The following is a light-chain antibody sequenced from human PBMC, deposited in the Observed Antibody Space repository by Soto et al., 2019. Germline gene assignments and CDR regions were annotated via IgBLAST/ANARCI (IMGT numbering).Light chain of an antibody. CDR1: QGIGNT. CDR3: QQRSNWPRT. Sequence: EIVITQSPATLSVSPWEGATLSCGASQGIGNTLAWYQQKPGQTPRLPIYGASNRATGIPARFSGSGSGTDFTLTISSLEPEDFAVYYCQQRSNWPRTFGQGTKVDIK. J-gene: IGKJ1*01. V-gene: IGKV3-11*01. CDR2: GAS.